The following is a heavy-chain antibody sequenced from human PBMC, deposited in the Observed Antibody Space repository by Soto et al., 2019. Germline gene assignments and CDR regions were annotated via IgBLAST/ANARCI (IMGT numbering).Heavy chain of an antibody. D-gene: IGHD6-13*01. Sequence: EVQLLESGGGLVQPGGSLRLSCAASGFTFSSYAMSWVRQAPGKGLEWVSAISSSRGNTYYADSVKGRFTISRDNSKNTLYLQMNSLRPEVTAVYYCSKDGQYIAAAGKFDYWGQGTLVTVSS. J-gene: IGHJ4*02. V-gene: IGHV3-23*01. CDR1: GFTFSSYA. CDR2: ISSSRGNT. CDR3: SKDGQYIAAAGKFDY.